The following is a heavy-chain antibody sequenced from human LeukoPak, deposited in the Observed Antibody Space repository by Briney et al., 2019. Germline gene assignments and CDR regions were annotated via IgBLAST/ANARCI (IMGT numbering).Heavy chain of an antibody. CDR3: ATGDRITMIVVVPFQH. CDR1: GYTFTGYY. D-gene: IGHD3-22*01. V-gene: IGHV1-2*02. CDR2: INPNSGGT. Sequence: GAPVKVSCKACGYTFTGYYMHWVRQAPGQGLEWMGWINPNSGGTNYAQKFQGRVTMTRDTSISTAYMELSRLRSDDTAVYYCATGDRITMIVVVPFQHWGQGTLVTVSS. J-gene: IGHJ1*01.